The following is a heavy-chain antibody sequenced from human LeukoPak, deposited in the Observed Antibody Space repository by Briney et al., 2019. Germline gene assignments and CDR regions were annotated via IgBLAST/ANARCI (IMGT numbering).Heavy chain of an antibody. CDR3: ARVGMGGGYGNYYYYGMDV. CDR2: IYYSGST. V-gene: IGHV4-61*08. D-gene: IGHD5-12*01. CDR1: GGSISSGGYY. J-gene: IGHJ6*02. Sequence: SETLSLTCTVSGGSISSGGYYWSWIRQPPGRGLEWIGYIYYSGSTNYNPSLKSRVTISVDTSKNQFSLKLSSVTAADTAVYYCARVGMGGGYGNYYYYGMDVWGQGTTVTVSS.